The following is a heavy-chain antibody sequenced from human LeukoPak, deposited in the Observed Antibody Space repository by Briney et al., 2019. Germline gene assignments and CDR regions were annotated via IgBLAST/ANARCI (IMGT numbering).Heavy chain of an antibody. V-gene: IGHV3-48*03. CDR2: ISSRGSSK. CDR1: GFTFSSYA. J-gene: IGHJ4*02. CDR3: AGTGYDIIFDY. D-gene: IGHD3-9*01. Sequence: GGTLRLSCAASGFTFSSYAMSWVRQSPGKGLEWVSYISSRGSSKYYPDSVKGRFTISRDNAKNSLYLQKNSLRAEDTAVYYCAGTGYDIIFDYWGQGTLVTVSS.